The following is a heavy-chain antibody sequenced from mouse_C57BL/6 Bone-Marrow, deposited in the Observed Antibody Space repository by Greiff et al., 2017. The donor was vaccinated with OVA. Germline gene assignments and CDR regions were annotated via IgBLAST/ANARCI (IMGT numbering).Heavy chain of an antibody. CDR2: INYDGSST. CDR1: GFTFSDYY. CDR3: ARERYYGSSSWFAY. J-gene: IGHJ3*01. Sequence: EVKLMESEGGLVQPGSSMKLSCTASGFTFSDYYMAWVRQVPEKGLEWVANINYDGSSTYYLDSLKSRFIISRDNAKNILYLQMSSLKSEDTATYYCARERYYGSSSWFAYWGQGTLVTVSA. V-gene: IGHV5-16*01. D-gene: IGHD1-1*01.